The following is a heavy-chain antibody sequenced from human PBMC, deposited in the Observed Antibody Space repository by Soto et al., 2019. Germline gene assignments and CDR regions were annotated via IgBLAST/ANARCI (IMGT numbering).Heavy chain of an antibody. V-gene: IGHV1-2*02. Sequence: ASVEVSCKASLYSVSDYFIQCVRQEPGQGLEWVAWIDPKTAATNYAKKFQGRVSLTWDTSFSTAYMELTRLRPDDTAVYYCARIKWGLDYYNGMDVWGQGTTVPVFS. J-gene: IGHJ6*02. D-gene: IGHD1-26*01. CDR2: IDPKTAAT. CDR1: LYSVSDYF. CDR3: ARIKWGLDYYNGMDV.